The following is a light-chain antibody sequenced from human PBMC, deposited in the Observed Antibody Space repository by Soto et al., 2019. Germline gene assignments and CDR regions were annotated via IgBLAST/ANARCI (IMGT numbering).Light chain of an antibody. J-gene: IGKJ1*01. CDR1: QGINSW. CDR2: AAS. V-gene: IGKV1-12*01. Sequence: DIQMTQSPSSVSASVGDRVTMTCRASQGINSWLAWYQQKPGKAPKLLIYAASNLQSGVPSRFSGSGSGTDFTLTISILQPEDFATYYCQQANSFPWTFGQGTKVEIK. CDR3: QQANSFPWT.